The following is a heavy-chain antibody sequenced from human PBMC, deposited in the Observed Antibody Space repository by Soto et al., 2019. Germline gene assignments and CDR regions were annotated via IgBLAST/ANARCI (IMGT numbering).Heavy chain of an antibody. V-gene: IGHV3-48*01. CDR2: ISSSGNSI. D-gene: IGHD3-9*01. CDR3: AMPSLVSARGDISDI. CDR1: GFTVSNYN. Sequence: EVQVVESGGGLVQPGGSLRLSCGASGFTVSNYNMNWFRQAPGKGLEWISYISSSGNSIYYADSVRGRFTISRDIADNSLYLQMNSLRAEDTAVYYCAMPSLVSARGDISDIWGQGTMVTVS. J-gene: IGHJ3*02.